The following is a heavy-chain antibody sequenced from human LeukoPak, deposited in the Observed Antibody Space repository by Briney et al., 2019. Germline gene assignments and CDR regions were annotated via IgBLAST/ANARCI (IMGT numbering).Heavy chain of an antibody. Sequence: PSETLSLTCAFYGGSFSGYYWSWIRQPPGKGLEWIGEINHSGGTKYNPSLKSRVTISVDQSKNQFSLELSSVAAAGPALDYCARGGLKWELLPARARKSYYFDYWGQGPLVTVSS. CDR3: ARGGLKWELLPARARKSYYFDY. CDR1: GGSFSGYY. V-gene: IGHV4-34*01. J-gene: IGHJ4*02. D-gene: IGHD1-26*01. CDR2: INHSGGT.